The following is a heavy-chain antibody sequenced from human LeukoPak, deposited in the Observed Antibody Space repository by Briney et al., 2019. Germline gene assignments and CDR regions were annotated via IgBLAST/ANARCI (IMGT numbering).Heavy chain of an antibody. CDR2: INHSGST. D-gene: IGHD4-17*01. CDR3: AGGVTVTTFYY. CDR1: GGSFSGYY. J-gene: IGHJ4*02. V-gene: IGHV4-34*01. Sequence: PSETLSLTCAVYGGSFSGYYWSWIRQPPGKGLEWIGEINHSGSTNYNPSLKSRVTISVDTSKNQFSLKLSSVTAADTAVYYCAGGVTVTTFYYWGQGTLVTVSS.